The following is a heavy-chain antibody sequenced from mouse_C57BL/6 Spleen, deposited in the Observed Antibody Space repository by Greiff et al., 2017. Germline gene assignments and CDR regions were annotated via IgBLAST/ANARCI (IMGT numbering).Heavy chain of an antibody. Sequence: VQLQQSGPGLVKPSQSLSITCSVTGYSITSGYYWNWIRKFPGNKLEWMGYISYDGSNNYNQSLKNQISFTRDTSKNQFFLKLNSVTTEDTATYYCAREVYDAYYVDFWGKGTTLTVSS. J-gene: IGHJ2*01. CDR1: GYSITSGYY. CDR2: ISYDGSN. D-gene: IGHD2-3*01. CDR3: AREVYDAYYVDF. V-gene: IGHV3-6*01.